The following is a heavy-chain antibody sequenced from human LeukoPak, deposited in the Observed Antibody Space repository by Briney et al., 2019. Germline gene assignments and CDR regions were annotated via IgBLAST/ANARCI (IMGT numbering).Heavy chain of an antibody. CDR1: GDSVSSNNAA. D-gene: IGHD6-13*01. V-gene: IGHV6-1*01. Sequence: SQTLSLTCAISGDSVSSNNAAWNWIRQSPSRGLEWLERTYYRSKWYSDYAVSVKSRIAINPDTSKNQFSLRLNSVTPEDTAVYFCAREIPAENWFDPWGQGTLVTVSS. CDR2: TYYRSKWYS. J-gene: IGHJ5*02. CDR3: AREIPAENWFDP.